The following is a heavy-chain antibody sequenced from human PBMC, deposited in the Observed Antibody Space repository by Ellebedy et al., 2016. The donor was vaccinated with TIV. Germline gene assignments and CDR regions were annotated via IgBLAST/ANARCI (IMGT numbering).Heavy chain of an antibody. V-gene: IGHV4-4*07. CDR1: GDSITSSY. D-gene: IGHD7-27*01. CDR2: IYTRGDT. CDR3: ARDAWGRDAFDI. Sequence: SETLSLTXSVSGDSITSSYCTWLRQPAGKGLEWLGRIYTRGDTNYNSSLKSRVAMSVDTSKEQFSLELTSVTAADTAVYYCARDAWGRDAFDIWGQGTMVTVSS. J-gene: IGHJ3*02.